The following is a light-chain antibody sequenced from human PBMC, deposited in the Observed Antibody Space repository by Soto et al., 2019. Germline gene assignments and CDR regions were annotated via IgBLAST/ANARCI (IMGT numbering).Light chain of an antibody. Sequence: DIQLTQSPSFLSASVGDRVTITCRASQGINNYLAWYQQKPGKAPKLLIYAASALQSGVPSRVSGSGSGTEFTLTISSLQPEDFATYYCQQLSSYPITFGPGTKVDIK. CDR2: AAS. CDR3: QQLSSYPIT. CDR1: QGINNY. V-gene: IGKV1-9*01. J-gene: IGKJ3*01.